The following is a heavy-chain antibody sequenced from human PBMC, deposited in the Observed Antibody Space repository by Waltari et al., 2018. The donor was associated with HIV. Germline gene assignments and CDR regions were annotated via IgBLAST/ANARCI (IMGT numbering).Heavy chain of an antibody. CDR1: GDSINSGGYY. CDR3: ARVGYYYFDL. V-gene: IGHV4-31*03. J-gene: IGHJ2*01. CDR2: AYYRGCT. D-gene: IGHD2-15*01. Sequence: QVQLQESGPGLVKPSQTLSLTCTVSGDSINSGGYYWAWIRQHPGKGLEWIGFAYYRGCTFFNPSFKSRATISGDTSKNQFSLELTSLTAADTAVYYCARVGYYYFDLWGRGTLVTVSS.